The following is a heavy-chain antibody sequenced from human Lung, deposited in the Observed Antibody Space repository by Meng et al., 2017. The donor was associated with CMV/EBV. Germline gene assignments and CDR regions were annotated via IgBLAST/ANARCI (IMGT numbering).Heavy chain of an antibody. D-gene: IGHD3-22*01. CDR3: ARTHDSSGYFLFDY. J-gene: IGHJ4*02. V-gene: IGHV4-31*03. Sequence: LXXTVSGGSISSGGYYWSWIRQHPGKGLEWIGYIYYSGSTYYNPSLKSRVTISVDTSKNQFSLKLSSVTAADTAVYYCARTHDSSGYFLFDYWGQGTXVTVSS. CDR1: GGSISSGGYY. CDR2: IYYSGST.